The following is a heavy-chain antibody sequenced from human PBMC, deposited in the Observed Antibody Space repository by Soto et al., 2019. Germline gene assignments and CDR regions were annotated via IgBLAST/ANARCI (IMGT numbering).Heavy chain of an antibody. D-gene: IGHD3-9*01. V-gene: IGHV4-31*03. CDR1: GGSISSGGYY. CDR3: ASMEDILTGEDY. CDR2: IYYRGST. Sequence: PSETLSLTCTVSGGSISSGGYYWSWIRQHPGKGLEWIGYIYYRGSTYYNPSLKSRVTISVDTSKNQFSLKLSSVTAADTAVYYCASMEDILTGEDYWGQGTLVTVSS. J-gene: IGHJ4*02.